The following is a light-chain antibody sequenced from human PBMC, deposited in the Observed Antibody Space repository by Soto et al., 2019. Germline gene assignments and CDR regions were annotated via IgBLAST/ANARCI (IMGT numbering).Light chain of an antibody. CDR1: QDIRSD. CDR3: LQDYGDSWT. Sequence: AIQMTQSPSSLSASVGDSVPVTCRASQDIRSDVGWYQQKPGQAPKIVIYAASNLYTGVPSRFSGRRSGTEFTLTISSLQTEDFASYDCLQDYGDSWTFGQGTKVDIK. CDR2: AAS. J-gene: IGKJ1*01. V-gene: IGKV1-6*01.